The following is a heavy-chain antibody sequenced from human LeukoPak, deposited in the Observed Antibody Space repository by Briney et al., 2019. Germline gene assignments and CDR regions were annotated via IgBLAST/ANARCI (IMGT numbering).Heavy chain of an antibody. CDR3: ARGYCSGGSCYSYYYYNYMDV. J-gene: IGHJ6*03. D-gene: IGHD2-15*01. V-gene: IGHV4-39*07. Sequence: SETLSLTCTVSGGSISSSSYYWGWIRQPPGKGLEWIGSISYSGSTYYNPSLKSRVTISVDTSKNQFSLKLSSVTAADTAVYYCARGYCSGGSCYSYYYYNYMDVWGKGTTVTVPS. CDR2: ISYSGST. CDR1: GGSISSSSYY.